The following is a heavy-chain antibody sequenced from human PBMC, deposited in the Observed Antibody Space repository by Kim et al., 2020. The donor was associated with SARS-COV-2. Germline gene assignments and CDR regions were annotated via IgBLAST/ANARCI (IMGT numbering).Heavy chain of an antibody. Sequence: SETLSLTCAVYGGSFSGYYWSWIRQPPGKGLEWIGEINHSGSTNYNPSLKSRVTISVDTSKNQFSLKLSSVTAADTAVYYCARRTVPVLLWFGVYYYYGMDVWGQGTTVTVSS. V-gene: IGHV4-34*01. CDR1: GGSFSGYY. CDR2: INHSGST. D-gene: IGHD3-10*01. J-gene: IGHJ6*02. CDR3: ARRTVPVLLWFGVYYYYGMDV.